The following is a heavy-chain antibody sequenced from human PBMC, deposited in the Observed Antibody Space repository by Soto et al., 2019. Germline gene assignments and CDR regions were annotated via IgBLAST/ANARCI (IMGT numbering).Heavy chain of an antibody. J-gene: IGHJ6*03. CDR3: ARDRKYGGYPRYMDV. CDR1: GFTVSSNY. CDR2: IYSGGST. Sequence: EVQLVESGGGLVQPGGSLRLSCAASGFTVSSNYMSWVRQAPGKGLEWVSVIYSGGSTYYADSVKGRFTISRDNSKNTLYLQMNSVRAEDTAVYYCARDRKYGGYPRYMDVWGKGATVTVSS. D-gene: IGHD5-12*01. V-gene: IGHV3-66*01.